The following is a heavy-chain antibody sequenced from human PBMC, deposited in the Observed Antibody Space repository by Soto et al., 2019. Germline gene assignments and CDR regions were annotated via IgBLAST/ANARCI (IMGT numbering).Heavy chain of an antibody. CDR1: GYAFEVAW. CDR2: IKSKPGGGTT. CDR3: TTGRRDYYGNSYMDL. J-gene: IGHJ6*03. D-gene: IGHD3-22*01. Sequence: EMQLGESGGGLVKPGGSLRLSCAVSGYAFEVAWMNWVRQAPGKGLEWVGRIKSKPGGGTTEYAAPVEGRFTISRDDSTSTLYLQMNSLRTEDTAVYYCTTGRRDYYGNSYMDLWGKGTTVTVSS. V-gene: IGHV3-15*01.